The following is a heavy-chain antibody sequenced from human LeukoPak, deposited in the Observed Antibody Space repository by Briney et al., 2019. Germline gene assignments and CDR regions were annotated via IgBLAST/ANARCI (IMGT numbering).Heavy chain of an antibody. J-gene: IGHJ6*02. D-gene: IGHD3-10*01. Sequence: PSETLSLTCTVSGGSISSYYWSWIRQPPGKGLEWFGYIYYSGSTNYHPSLKSRVTISVDTSKNQFSLKLSSVTAADTAVYYCARWGYGSGSYYYYGMDVWGQGTTVTVSS. V-gene: IGHV4-59*01. CDR2: IYYSGST. CDR3: ARWGYGSGSYYYYGMDV. CDR1: GGSISSYY.